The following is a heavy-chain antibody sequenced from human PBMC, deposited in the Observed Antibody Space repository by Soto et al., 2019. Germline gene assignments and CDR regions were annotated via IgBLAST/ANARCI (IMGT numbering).Heavy chain of an antibody. CDR2: INPDSGGT. D-gene: IGHD2-2*01. CDR3: ARGNGGYCSSTSCYGLVLNWVDP. CDR1: GYTFTGYY. J-gene: IGHJ5*02. V-gene: IGHV1-2*04. Sequence: ASVKVSCKASGYTFTGYYMHWVRQAPGQGLEWMGWINPDSGGTNYAQKFQGWVTMTRDTSISTAYMELSRLRSDDTAVYYCARGNGGYCSSTSCYGLVLNWVDPWGQGTLVTVSS.